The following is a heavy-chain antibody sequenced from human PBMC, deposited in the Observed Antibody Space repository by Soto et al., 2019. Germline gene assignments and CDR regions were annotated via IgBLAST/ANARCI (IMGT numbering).Heavy chain of an antibody. Sequence: QVQLVQSGAEVKKPGSSVKVSCKASGGTFSSYAISWVRQAPGQGLEWMGGIIPIFGTANYAQKFQGRVTITADESTSTGYMELSSLRSEDTAVYYCARDPPHCSGGSCYSVRYFDYWGQGTLVTVSS. J-gene: IGHJ4*02. V-gene: IGHV1-69*01. CDR1: GGTFSSYA. CDR2: IIPIFGTA. CDR3: ARDPPHCSGGSCYSVRYFDY. D-gene: IGHD2-15*01.